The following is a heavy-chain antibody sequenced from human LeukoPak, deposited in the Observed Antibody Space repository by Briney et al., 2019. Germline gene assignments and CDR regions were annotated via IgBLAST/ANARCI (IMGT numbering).Heavy chain of an antibody. CDR2: INHSGST. D-gene: IGHD6-6*01. CDR3: ARDNSSSSTIIDY. CDR1: GGSFSGYY. J-gene: IGHJ4*02. V-gene: IGHV4-34*01. Sequence: SETLSLTCAVYGGSFSGYYWSWIRQPPGKGLEWIGEINHSGSTNYNPSLKSRVTTSVDTSKNQFSLKLSSVTAADTAVYYCARDNSSSSTIIDYWGQGTLVTVSS.